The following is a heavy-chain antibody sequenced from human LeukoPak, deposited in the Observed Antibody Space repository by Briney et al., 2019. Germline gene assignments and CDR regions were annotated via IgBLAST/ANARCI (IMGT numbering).Heavy chain of an antibody. J-gene: IGHJ4*02. CDR2: MNPNSGNT. D-gene: IGHD3-10*01. CDR3: ARSVWFGELVFDY. V-gene: IGHV1-8*03. Sequence: ASVKVSCKASGYTFTSYDINWVRQATGQGLEWMGWMNPNSGNTGYAQKFQGRVTITRNTSISTAYMELSSLRSEDTAVYYCARSVWFGELVFDYWGQGTLVTVSS. CDR1: GYTFTSYD.